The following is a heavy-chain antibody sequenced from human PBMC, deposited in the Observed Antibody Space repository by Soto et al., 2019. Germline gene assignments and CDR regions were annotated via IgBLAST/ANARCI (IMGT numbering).Heavy chain of an antibody. D-gene: IGHD2-15*01. CDR1: GGTFSTNP. CDR3: ARRQSGGFHRYFDS. Sequence: QVQLVQSGAEVKMPGSSVKVSCKASGGTFSTNPISWVRQAPGQGLEWMGGTSPIFGSGSSSQTFHGRLTVTADKSTNTAYMEPSNLTSGDTAVYYCARRQSGGFHRYFDSWGQGTLVTVSS. V-gene: IGHV1-69*06. J-gene: IGHJ4*02. CDR2: TSPIFGSG.